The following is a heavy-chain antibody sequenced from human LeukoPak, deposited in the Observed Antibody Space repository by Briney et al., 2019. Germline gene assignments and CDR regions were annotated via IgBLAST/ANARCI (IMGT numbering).Heavy chain of an antibody. D-gene: IGHD3-10*01. Sequence: GGSLRLSCAASGFTVSSNYMSWVRQAPGKGPEWVSVIYSGGSTYYADSVKGRFTISRDNSKNTLYLQMNSLRAEDTAVYYCAKDGPGSYYLDPDAFDIWGQGTMVTVSS. CDR2: IYSGGST. V-gene: IGHV3-53*01. J-gene: IGHJ3*02. CDR1: GFTVSSNY. CDR3: AKDGPGSYYLDPDAFDI.